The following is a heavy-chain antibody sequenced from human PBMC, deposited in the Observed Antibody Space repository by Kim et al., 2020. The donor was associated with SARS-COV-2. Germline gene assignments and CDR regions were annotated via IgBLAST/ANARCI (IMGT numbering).Heavy chain of an antibody. CDR1: GYTFTSYA. V-gene: IGHV1-3*01. D-gene: IGHD3-10*01. CDR2: INAGNGNT. CDR3: AVLLWFGELSAPLGNYGMDV. J-gene: IGHJ6*02. Sequence: ASVKVSCKASGYTFTSYAMHWVCQAPGQRLEWMGWINAGNGNTKYSQKFQGRVTITRDTSASTAYMELSSLRSEDTAVYYCAVLLWFGELSAPLGNYGMDVWGQGTTVTVSS.